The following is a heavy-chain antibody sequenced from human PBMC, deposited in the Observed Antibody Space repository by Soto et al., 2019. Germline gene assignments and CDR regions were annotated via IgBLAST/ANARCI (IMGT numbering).Heavy chain of an antibody. V-gene: IGHV1-46*01. Sequence: QVQLVQSGAEVNKSGASVKVSCKASGYTFINYALYWVRQAPGQGLEWMGIISPRDGTTTYALNLQARLTIRRDTSTSTLYMELSNLRSEDTAVYYCARGGGTLNYCGQGPLVTVSS. CDR1: GYTFINYA. CDR2: ISPRDGTT. J-gene: IGHJ4*02. CDR3: ARGGGTLNY.